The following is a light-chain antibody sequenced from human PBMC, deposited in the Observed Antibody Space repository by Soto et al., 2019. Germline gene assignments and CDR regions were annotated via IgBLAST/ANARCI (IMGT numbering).Light chain of an antibody. CDR1: QGIGSW. J-gene: IGKJ4*01. CDR2: TAS. Sequence: DIQMTQSPSSVSASVGDRVTITCRASQGIGSWLAWYQQKPGKAHKLLIYTASSLQSGVPSRFSGSGFGTDFTLTISSLQPEDFATYYCQHVNSYPLSFGGGTKVEIK. CDR3: QHVNSYPLS. V-gene: IGKV1-12*01.